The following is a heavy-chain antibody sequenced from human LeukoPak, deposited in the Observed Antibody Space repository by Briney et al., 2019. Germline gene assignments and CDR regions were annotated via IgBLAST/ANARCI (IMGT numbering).Heavy chain of an antibody. CDR1: GFTFSNAW. D-gene: IGHD4-4*01. CDR2: IKSKTDGGTT. Sequence: GGSLRLSCAASGFTFSNAWMSWVRQAPGKGLEWVGRIKSKTDGGTTDYAAPVKGRFTISRDDSKNTLYLQMNSLKTEDTAVYYCTTAYSHMTTVTEDWDAFDIGGQGQWSPSLQ. J-gene: IGHJ3*02. CDR3: TTAYSHMTTVTEDWDAFDI. V-gene: IGHV3-15*01.